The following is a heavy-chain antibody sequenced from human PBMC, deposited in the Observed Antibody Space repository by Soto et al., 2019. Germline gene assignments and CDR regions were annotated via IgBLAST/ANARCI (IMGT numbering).Heavy chain of an antibody. CDR1: GGSFSGYY. V-gene: IGHV4-34*01. CDR2: INHSGST. CDR3: ARVTGRDYYGMDV. J-gene: IGHJ6*02. Sequence: QVQLQQWGAGLLKPSETLSLTCAVYGGSFSGYYWSWIRQPPGKGLEWIGEINHSGSTNYNPSLKSRVTISVDTSKNQVSLKLSSVTAADTAVYYCARVTGRDYYGMDVWGQGTTVTVSS.